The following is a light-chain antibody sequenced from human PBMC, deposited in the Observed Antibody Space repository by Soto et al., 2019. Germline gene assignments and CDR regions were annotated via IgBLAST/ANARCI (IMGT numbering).Light chain of an antibody. J-gene: IGLJ2*01. CDR1: SSDVGTCNS. CDR2: EVY. V-gene: IGLV2-8*01. CDR3: SSCRGCDVV. Sequence: QSALTQPPSASGSPGQSVTISCTGTSSDVGTCNSVSWYQQHPGKVPKLLISEVYKRPSGVPDRFSGSKSGNTASLTVSGLQAEDEADYYCSSCRGCDVVFGGGTKVTVL.